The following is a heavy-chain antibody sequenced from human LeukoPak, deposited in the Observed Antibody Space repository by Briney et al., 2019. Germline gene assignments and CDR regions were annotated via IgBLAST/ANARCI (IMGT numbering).Heavy chain of an antibody. J-gene: IGHJ4*02. V-gene: IGHV4-59*08. CDR1: GVSIFSSY. D-gene: IGHD3-9*01. CDR2: VHYSGST. CDR3: ATGRSIRYFDY. Sequence: SETLSLTCTVSGVSIFSSYWNWVRQPPGKGLEWIGYVHYSGSTNYNPSLKSRVTISVDTSKSQFPLKLSSATAADTAVYYCATGRSIRYFDYWGQGTLLTVSS.